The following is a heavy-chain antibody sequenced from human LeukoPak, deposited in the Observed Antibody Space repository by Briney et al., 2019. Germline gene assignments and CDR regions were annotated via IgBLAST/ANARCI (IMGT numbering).Heavy chain of an antibody. CDR1: GFTFGDYA. J-gene: IGHJ4*02. D-gene: IGHD6-19*01. Sequence: GGSLRLSCAASGFTFGDYATHWVRQAPGKGLEWASGISWNSGSIGYADSVKGRFTISRDNARNSLYLQMNSLTAEDTAVYYCAKYINAVDFWGQGILVTVSS. V-gene: IGHV3-9*01. CDR3: AKYINAVDF. CDR2: ISWNSGSI.